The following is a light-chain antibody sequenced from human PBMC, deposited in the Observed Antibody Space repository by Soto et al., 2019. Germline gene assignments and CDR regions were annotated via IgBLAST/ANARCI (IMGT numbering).Light chain of an antibody. V-gene: IGLV2-23*02. J-gene: IGLJ2*01. CDR2: EVN. CDR1: SSDVGSYNL. CDR3: CSYAGYSTFVI. Sequence: QSVLTQPASVSGSPGQSITISCTGTSSDVGSYNLVSWYQHHPGEAPKLIIYEVNKRPSGVSHRFSGSKSGNTASLTVSGLQAEDESDYYCCSYAGYSTFVIFGGGTKLTVL.